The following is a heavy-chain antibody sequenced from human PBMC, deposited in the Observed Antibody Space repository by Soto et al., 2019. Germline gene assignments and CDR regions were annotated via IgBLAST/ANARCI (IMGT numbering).Heavy chain of an antibody. CDR1: GYTFTSYG. CDR3: ARDLYNWNYDY. CDR2: ISAYNGNT. Sequence: FKASGYTFTSYGISWVRQAPGQGLEWMGWISAYNGNTNYAQKLQGRVTMTTDTSTSTAYMELRSLRSDDTAVYYCARDLYNWNYDYWGQGTLVTVSS. J-gene: IGHJ4*02. V-gene: IGHV1-18*04. D-gene: IGHD1-7*01.